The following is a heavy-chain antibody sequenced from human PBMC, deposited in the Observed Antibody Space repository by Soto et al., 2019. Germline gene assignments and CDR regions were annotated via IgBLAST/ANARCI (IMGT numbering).Heavy chain of an antibody. CDR3: AKDRDTRYFDWLSGGFDY. J-gene: IGHJ4*02. CDR2: ISGSGGST. V-gene: IGHV3-23*01. Sequence: EVQLLESGGGLVQPGGSLRLSCAASGFTFSSYAMSWVRQAPGKGLEWVSGISGSGGSTYYADSVKGRFTISRDNSKNTLYLKMNSLRAEDTAVYYCAKDRDTRYFDWLSGGFDYWGQGTLVTVSS. CDR1: GFTFSSYA. D-gene: IGHD3-9*01.